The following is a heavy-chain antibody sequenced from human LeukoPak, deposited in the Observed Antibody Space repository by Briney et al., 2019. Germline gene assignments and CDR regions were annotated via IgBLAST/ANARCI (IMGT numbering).Heavy chain of an antibody. Sequence: PSETLSLTCTVSGGSISSYYWSWLRQPPGKGLEWIGYVLYNGNTNYNPSLKGRVTMSLDMSKNHFSLKLTSVTAADTAVYHCARNGAYGSGSYYPIDLWGQGTLVTVSS. CDR1: GGSISSYY. D-gene: IGHD3-10*01. CDR3: ARNGAYGSGSYYPIDL. CDR2: VLYNGNT. V-gene: IGHV4-59*01. J-gene: IGHJ5*02.